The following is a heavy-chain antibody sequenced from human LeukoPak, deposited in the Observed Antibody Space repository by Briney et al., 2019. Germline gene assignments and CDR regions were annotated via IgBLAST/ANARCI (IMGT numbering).Heavy chain of an antibody. Sequence: GRSLRLSCAASGCTFSSYGMHWVRQAPGKGLEWVAVISYDGSNKYYADSVKGRFTISRDNSKNTVYLQMNSLRAEDTAVYYCAKGYSYGNMLKGYLANGYWGQGTLVTVSS. J-gene: IGHJ4*02. CDR1: GCTFSSYG. CDR2: ISYDGSNK. V-gene: IGHV3-30*18. D-gene: IGHD5-18*01. CDR3: AKGYSYGNMLKGYLANGY.